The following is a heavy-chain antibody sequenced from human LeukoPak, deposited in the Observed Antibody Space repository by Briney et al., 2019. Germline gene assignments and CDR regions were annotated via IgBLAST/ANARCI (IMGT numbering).Heavy chain of an antibody. CDR3: ARVAVMLHFEY. D-gene: IGHD2/OR15-2a*01. Sequence: GGSLRLSCAASGFTFSSYWMGWARQAPGKGLEWVANIKQDGSDKDYVDSVKGRFTISRDNAKRSLYPQMNSLRAEDTAVYYCARVAVMLHFEYWGQGTLVTVSS. V-gene: IGHV3-7*03. J-gene: IGHJ4*02. CDR2: IKQDGSDK. CDR1: GFTFSSYW.